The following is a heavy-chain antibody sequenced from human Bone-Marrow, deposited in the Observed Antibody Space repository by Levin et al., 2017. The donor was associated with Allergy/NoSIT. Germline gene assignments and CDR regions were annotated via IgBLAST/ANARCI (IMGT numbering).Heavy chain of an antibody. CDR2: INPNSGGT. V-gene: IGHV1-2*02. CDR1: GYTFTGYY. Sequence: ASVKVSCKASGYTFTGYYMHWVRQAPGQGLEWMGWINPNSGGTNYAQKFQGRVTMTRDTSISTAYMELSRLRSDDTAVYYCAHFLGYCTNGVCYTPGWFDPWGQGTLVTVSS. D-gene: IGHD2-8*01. CDR3: AHFLGYCTNGVCYTPGWFDP. J-gene: IGHJ5*02.